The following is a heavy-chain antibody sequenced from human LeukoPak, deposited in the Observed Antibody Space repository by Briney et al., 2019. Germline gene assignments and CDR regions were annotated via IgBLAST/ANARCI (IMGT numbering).Heavy chain of an antibody. CDR1: GGSTSSYY. J-gene: IGHJ6*03. Sequence: SETLSLTCTVSGGSTSSYYWIWIRQPPGKGLEWIWYISYRENTNYNPSLKSRVNIFVDTSKNQSSLKLSSVTAADTAVYYCAGTSQYMDVWGKGTTVTVSS. CDR2: ISYRENT. V-gene: IGHV4-59*08. CDR3: AGTSQYMDV.